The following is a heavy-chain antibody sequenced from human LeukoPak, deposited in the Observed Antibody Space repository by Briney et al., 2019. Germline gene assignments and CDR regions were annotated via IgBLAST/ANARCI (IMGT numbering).Heavy chain of an antibody. CDR3: AKGDVVVPAAIYYGMDV. V-gene: IGHV3-9*01. CDR2: ISWNSGSI. D-gene: IGHD2-2*02. CDR1: GFTFDDYA. Sequence: GRSLRLSCAASGFTFDDYAMHWVRQAPGKGLEWVSGISWNSGSIGYADSVKGRFTISRDNAKNSLYLQMNSLRAEDTALYYCAKGDVVVPAAIYYGMDVWGQGTTVTVSS. J-gene: IGHJ6*02.